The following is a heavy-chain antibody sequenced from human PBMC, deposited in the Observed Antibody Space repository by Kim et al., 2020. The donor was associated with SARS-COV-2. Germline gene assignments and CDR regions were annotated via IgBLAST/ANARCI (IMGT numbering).Heavy chain of an antibody. V-gene: IGHV1-3*01. D-gene: IGHD3-10*01. CDR2: INAGNGNT. J-gene: IGHJ2*01. Sequence: ASVKVSCKASGYTFTSYAMHWVRQAPGQRLEWMGWINAGNGNTKYSQKFQGRVTITRDTSASTAYMELSSLRSEDTAVYYCAREPNLIGLLWFGDSGYFDLWGRGTLVPVSS. CDR1: GYTFTSYA. CDR3: AREPNLIGLLWFGDSGYFDL.